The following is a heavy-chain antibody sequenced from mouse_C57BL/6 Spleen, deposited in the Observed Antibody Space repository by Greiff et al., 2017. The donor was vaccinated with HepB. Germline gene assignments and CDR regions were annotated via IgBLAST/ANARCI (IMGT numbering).Heavy chain of an antibody. J-gene: IGHJ4*01. V-gene: IGHV1-82*01. CDR3: AKGAAQASYAMDY. CDR1: GYAFSSSW. D-gene: IGHD3-2*02. Sequence: QVQLQQSGPELVKPGASVKISCKASGYAFSSSWMNWVKQRPGKGLEWIGRIYPGDGDTNYNGKFKGKATLTADKSSSTAYMQLSSLTSEDSAVYFCAKGAAQASYAMDYWGQGTSVTVSS. CDR2: IYPGDGDT.